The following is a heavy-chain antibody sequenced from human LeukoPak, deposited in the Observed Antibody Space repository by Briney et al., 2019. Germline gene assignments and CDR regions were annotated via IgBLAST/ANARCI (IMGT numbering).Heavy chain of an antibody. CDR2: INPNSGGT. J-gene: IGHJ4*02. CDR1: GYTFTGYY. CDR3: ARADLLTGYYILDF. V-gene: IGHV1-2*02. D-gene: IGHD3-9*01. Sequence: ASVKVSCKASGYTFTGYYMHWVRQATGQGLEWMGWINPNSGGTNYAQKFQGRVTMTRDTSISTAYMELSRLRSDDTAVYYCARADLLTGYYILDFWGQGTLVTVSS.